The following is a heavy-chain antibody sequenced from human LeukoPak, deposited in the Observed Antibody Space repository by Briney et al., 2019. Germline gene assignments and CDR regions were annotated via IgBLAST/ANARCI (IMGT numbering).Heavy chain of an antibody. CDR2: ISGSGGGT. V-gene: IGHV3-23*01. D-gene: IGHD1-26*01. CDR3: ARHQWVPAFDI. CDR1: GFTFSSYA. J-gene: IGHJ3*02. Sequence: GGSLRLSCAASGFTFSSYAMSWVRQAPGKGLEWVSTISGSGGGTYYADSVKGRFTISRDKSKNTLYLQMNSLRAEDTAVYYCARHQWVPAFDIWGQGTMVTVSS.